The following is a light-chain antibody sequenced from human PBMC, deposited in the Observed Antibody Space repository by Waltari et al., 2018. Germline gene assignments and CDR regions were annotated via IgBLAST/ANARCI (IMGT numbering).Light chain of an antibody. CDR3: QQYGSSPRT. CDR2: GAS. Sequence: EIVLTQSPGTLSLSPGERATLPCRASQSVSSSYLAWYKQKPGQAPRLLIYGASSRATGIPDRFSGRGSGTDFTLTISRLEPEDFAVYYCQQYGSSPRTFGQGTKVEIK. V-gene: IGKV3-20*01. J-gene: IGKJ1*01. CDR1: QSVSSSY.